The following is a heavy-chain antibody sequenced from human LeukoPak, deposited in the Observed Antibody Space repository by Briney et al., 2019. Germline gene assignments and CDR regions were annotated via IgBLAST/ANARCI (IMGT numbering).Heavy chain of an antibody. D-gene: IGHD3-9*01. J-gene: IGHJ4*02. Sequence: ASVKVSCKASGYTFTGYYMHWVRQAPGQGLEWMGWINPNSGGTNYAQKFQGRVTMTRDTSISTAYMELSRLRSDDTAVYYCARVAPRVYYDILTGYFFFDYWGQGTLVTVSP. CDR2: INPNSGGT. V-gene: IGHV1-2*02. CDR1: GYTFTGYY. CDR3: ARVAPRVYYDILTGYFFFDY.